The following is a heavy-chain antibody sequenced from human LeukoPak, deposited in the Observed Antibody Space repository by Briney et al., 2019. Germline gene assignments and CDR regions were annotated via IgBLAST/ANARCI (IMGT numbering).Heavy chain of an antibody. CDR3: AKEALGYYYDSSGSRTLDAFDI. D-gene: IGHD3-22*01. J-gene: IGHJ3*02. CDR2: ISYDGSNK. Sequence: GGSLRLSCAASGFTFSSYAMHWVRQAPGKGLEWVAVISYDGSNKYYADSVKGRFTISRDNSKNTLYLQMNSLRAEDTAVYYCAKEALGYYYDSSGSRTLDAFDIWGQGTMVTVSS. CDR1: GFTFSSYA. V-gene: IGHV3-30*04.